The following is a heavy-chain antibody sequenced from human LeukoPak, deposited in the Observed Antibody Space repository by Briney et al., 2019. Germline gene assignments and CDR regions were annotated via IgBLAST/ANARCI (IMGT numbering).Heavy chain of an antibody. Sequence: GGSLRLSCAASGFTFSSYAMSWVRQAPGQGLEWVSAISGSGGSTYYADSVKGRFTISRDNSKNTLYLQMNSLRAEDTAVYCCAKSLSCSGGSCYSPFDYWGQGTLVTVSS. V-gene: IGHV3-23*01. D-gene: IGHD2-15*01. CDR1: GFTFSSYA. CDR2: ISGSGGST. CDR3: AKSLSCSGGSCYSPFDY. J-gene: IGHJ4*02.